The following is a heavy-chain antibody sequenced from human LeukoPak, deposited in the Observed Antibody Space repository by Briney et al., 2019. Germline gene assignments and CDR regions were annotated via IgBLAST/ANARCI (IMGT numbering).Heavy chain of an antibody. Sequence: KSSETLSLTCTVSGGSVSSGSYYWSWIRQPPGKGLEWIGYIYYSGSTNYNPSLKSRVTISVDTSKNQFSLKLSSVTAADTAVYYCARDIGDYARVGYYFDYWGQGTLVTVSS. V-gene: IGHV4-61*01. CDR3: ARDIGDYARVGYYFDY. D-gene: IGHD4-17*01. CDR2: IYYSGST. J-gene: IGHJ4*02. CDR1: GGSVSSGSYY.